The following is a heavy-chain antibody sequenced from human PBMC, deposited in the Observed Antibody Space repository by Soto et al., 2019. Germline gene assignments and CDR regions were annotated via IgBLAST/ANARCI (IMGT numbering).Heavy chain of an antibody. J-gene: IGHJ5*02. D-gene: IGHD3-10*01. V-gene: IGHV1-18*01. CDR2: INVYNGNT. CDR1: GYTFTNYG. Sequence: ASVKVSCKASGYTFTNYGIRWVRQAPGQGLEWMGWINVYNGNTKYAQKVQGRVTMTTDTSTSTAYMELRSLRSDDTAVYYCARGVGSGSYYNHYNWFDPWGQGTLVTVSS. CDR3: ARGVGSGSYYNHYNWFDP.